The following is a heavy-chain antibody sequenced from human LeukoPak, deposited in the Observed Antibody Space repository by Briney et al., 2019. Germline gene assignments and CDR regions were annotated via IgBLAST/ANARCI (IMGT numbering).Heavy chain of an antibody. CDR3: ARRGNWNDFDY. Sequence: GASVKVSCKASGYTFTGYFMHWMRQAPGQGLEWMGWINSYNGNTQYAPKFKGRVTTTIDTSTSTAYMELRSLGSDDTAVYYCARRGNWNDFDYWGQGTLVIVSS. J-gene: IGHJ4*02. CDR2: INSYNGNT. V-gene: IGHV1-18*04. CDR1: GYTFTGYF. D-gene: IGHD1-20*01.